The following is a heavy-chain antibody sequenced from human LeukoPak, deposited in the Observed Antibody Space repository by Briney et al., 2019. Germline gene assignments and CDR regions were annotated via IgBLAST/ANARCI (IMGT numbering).Heavy chain of an antibody. Sequence: PSETLSLTCTVSGGSINSFYWSWIRQSPGKGLEWIGYIYYSGNTNYNPSLQSRVTISVDTSKKQFSLKLSSVTAADTAVYHCARDGSPPEWFGALAVFDYWGQRTLVTVSP. CDR3: ARDGSPPEWFGALAVFDY. CDR2: IYYSGNT. CDR1: GGSINSFY. V-gene: IGHV4-59*01. J-gene: IGHJ4*02. D-gene: IGHD3-10*01.